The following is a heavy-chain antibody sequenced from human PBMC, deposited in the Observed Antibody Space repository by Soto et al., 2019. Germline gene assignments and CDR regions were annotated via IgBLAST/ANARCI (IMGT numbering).Heavy chain of an antibody. CDR1: GYTFTSYG. CDR3: ARAATMVRGKYTYYGMDV. V-gene: IGHV1-18*01. Sequence: ASVKVSCKASGYTFTSYGISWVRQAPGQGLEWMGWISAYNGNTNYAQKLQGRVTMTTDTSTSTAYMELRSLRSDDTAVYYCARAATMVRGKYTYYGMDVWGQGTTVTVSS. D-gene: IGHD3-10*01. CDR2: ISAYNGNT. J-gene: IGHJ6*02.